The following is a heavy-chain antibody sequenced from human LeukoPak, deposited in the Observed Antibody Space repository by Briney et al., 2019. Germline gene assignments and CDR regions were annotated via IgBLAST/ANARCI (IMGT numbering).Heavy chain of an antibody. V-gene: IGHV3-48*01. CDR1: GFTFSSYS. D-gene: IGHD2-15*01. CDR2: ISSSSSTI. Sequence: GGSLRLSCAASGFTFSSYSMNWVRQAPGKGLEWVSYISSSSSTIYYADSVKGRFTISRDNAKNSLYLQLNSLRAEDTAVYYCARSAEVVVEDNSLDYWGQGTLVTVSS. J-gene: IGHJ4*02. CDR3: ARSAEVVVEDNSLDY.